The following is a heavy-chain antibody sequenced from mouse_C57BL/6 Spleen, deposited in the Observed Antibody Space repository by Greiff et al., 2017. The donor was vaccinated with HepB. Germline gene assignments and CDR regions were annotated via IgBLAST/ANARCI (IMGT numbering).Heavy chain of an antibody. Sequence: EVQLQQSGPELVKPGASVKMSCKASGYSFTDYNMNWVKQSNGKSLEWIGVINPNYGTTSYNQKFKGKATLTVDQSSSTAYMQLNSLTSEDSAVYYCARPSGSSLYYAMDYWGQGTSVTVSS. V-gene: IGHV1-39*01. CDR2: INPNYGTT. J-gene: IGHJ4*01. CDR1: GYSFTDYN. D-gene: IGHD1-1*01. CDR3: ARPSGSSLYYAMDY.